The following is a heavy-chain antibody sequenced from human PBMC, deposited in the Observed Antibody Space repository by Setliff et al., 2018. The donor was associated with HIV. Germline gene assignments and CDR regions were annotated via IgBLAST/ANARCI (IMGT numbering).Heavy chain of an antibody. CDR3: ARSRESSGYYRDYYYYLDV. CDR1: AGSISSGSYY. Sequence: KTSETLSLTCTASAGSISSGSYYWSWIRQPAGKGLEWIGHIYTSGSTNYNPSLKSRVTISLHTSKNQFSLNLSSVTAADTAVYYCARSRESSGYYRDYYYYLDVWGKGTTVTVSS. J-gene: IGHJ6*03. CDR2: IYTSGST. V-gene: IGHV4-61*09. D-gene: IGHD6-19*01.